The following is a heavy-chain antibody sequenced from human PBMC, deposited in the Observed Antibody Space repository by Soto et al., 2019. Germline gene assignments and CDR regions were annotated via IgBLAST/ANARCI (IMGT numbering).Heavy chain of an antibody. J-gene: IGHJ4*02. Sequence: EVQLLESGGGLVQPGGSLRLSCAASGFRFSSKAMRWVRQAPGKGLEWVSIISGSGSSKYYTDSLKGRFTISSDNSKNMVYWEMNYLRAEDTAVYYCAKENGFQFVNFGASGFDYWGQGSLVSVSS. CDR3: AKENGFQFVNFGASGFDY. D-gene: IGHD6-6*01. CDR1: GFRFSSKA. CDR2: ISGSGSSK. V-gene: IGHV3-23*01.